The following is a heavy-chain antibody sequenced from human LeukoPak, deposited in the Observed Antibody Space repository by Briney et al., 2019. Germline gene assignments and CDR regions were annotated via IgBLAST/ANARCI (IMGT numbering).Heavy chain of an antibody. CDR3: ARPYCSSTSCYLDAFDI. V-gene: IGHV3-20*04. D-gene: IGHD2-2*01. CDR1: GFTFDDYG. Sequence: GGYLRLSCAGSGFTFDDYGMSWVRQAPGNGLEWVSGINWTGGSTGYADSVKGRFTISRDNAKNSLYLQMNSLRAEDTAVYYCARPYCSSTSCYLDAFDIWGQGTMDTVSS. CDR2: INWTGGST. J-gene: IGHJ3*02.